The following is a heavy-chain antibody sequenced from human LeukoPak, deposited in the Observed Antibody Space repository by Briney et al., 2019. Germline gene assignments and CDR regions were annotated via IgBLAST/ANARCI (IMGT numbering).Heavy chain of an antibody. V-gene: IGHV3-11*01. CDR3: ATPSYSSSPTNGMDV. D-gene: IGHD6-13*01. CDR1: GFTFSDYY. Sequence: GGSLRLSCAASGFTFSDYYMSWIRQAPGKGLEWVSYISSSGGTIYYADSVKGRFTISRDNAKNSLYLQMNSLRAEDTAVYYCATPSYSSSPTNGMDVWGQGTTVTVSS. CDR2: ISSSGGTI. J-gene: IGHJ6*02.